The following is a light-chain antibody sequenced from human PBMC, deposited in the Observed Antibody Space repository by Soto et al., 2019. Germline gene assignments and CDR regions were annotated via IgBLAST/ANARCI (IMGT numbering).Light chain of an antibody. CDR3: QQRSTWPPFS. Sequence: EIVMTQSPATLSVSPGERATLSCRASQSVSSKLAWYQHKPAQAPRLLIYDTSTRAAGIPARFTGSGSGTDFTLTISSLQSEDFAVDYCQQRSTWPPFSFGPGTKVDIK. V-gene: IGKV3-15*01. J-gene: IGKJ3*01. CDR1: QSVSSK. CDR2: DTS.